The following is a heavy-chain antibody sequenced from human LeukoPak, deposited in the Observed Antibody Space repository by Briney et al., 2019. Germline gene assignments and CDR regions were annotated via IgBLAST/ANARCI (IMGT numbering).Heavy chain of an antibody. V-gene: IGHV4-59*01. J-gene: IGHJ6*03. CDR1: GGSISSYY. Sequence: SETLSLTCTVSGGSISSYYWSWIRQPPGKGLEWIGYIYYSGSTNYNPSLKSRVTISVDTSKNQFSLKLSSVTAADTAVYYCARGSGSYWSIYYMDVWGKGTTVTISS. CDR3: ARGSGSYWSIYYMDV. CDR2: IYYSGST. D-gene: IGHD1-26*01.